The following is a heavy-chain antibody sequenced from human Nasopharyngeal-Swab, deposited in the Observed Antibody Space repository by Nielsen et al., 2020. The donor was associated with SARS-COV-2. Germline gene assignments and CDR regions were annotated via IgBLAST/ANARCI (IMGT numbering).Heavy chain of an antibody. Sequence: KVSCKASGGTFSSYAISWVRQAPGQGLEWMGGIIPIFGTANYAQKFQGRVTITADESTSTAYMELSSLRSEDTAVYYCARGKVEYSSSSGGYYYYYMDVWGKGTTVTVSS. CDR2: IIPIFGTA. J-gene: IGHJ6*03. CDR3: ARGKVEYSSSSGGYYYYYMDV. D-gene: IGHD6-6*01. V-gene: IGHV1-69*01. CDR1: GGTFSSYA.